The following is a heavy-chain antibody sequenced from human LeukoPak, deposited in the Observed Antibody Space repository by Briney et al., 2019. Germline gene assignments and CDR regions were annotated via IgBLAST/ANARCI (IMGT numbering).Heavy chain of an antibody. Sequence: GGSLRLSCTASGFTFSSYSMNWVRQAPGKGLEWVSSISSGSTYIYYADSVKGRFTVSRDNAKNSLYLQMNSLRAEDTAVYYCARDLGAFCCGECAFHYWGQGTLVTVSS. CDR3: ARDLGAFCCGECAFHY. CDR1: GFTFSSYS. V-gene: IGHV3-21*01. D-gene: IGHD2-21*01. CDR2: ISSGSTYI. J-gene: IGHJ4*02.